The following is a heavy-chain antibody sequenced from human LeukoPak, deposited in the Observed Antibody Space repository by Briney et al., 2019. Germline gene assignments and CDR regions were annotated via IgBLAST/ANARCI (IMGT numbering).Heavy chain of an antibody. J-gene: IGHJ3*02. V-gene: IGHV1-69*13. D-gene: IGHD1-1*01. CDR2: IIPIFGTA. Sequence: ASVKVSCKASGGTFSSYAISWVRQAPGQGLEWMGGIIPIFGTANYAQKFQGRVTITADESTSTAYMELSSLRSEDTAVYYCARRTTGTTYGSLDDAFDIWGQGTMVTVSS. CDR1: GGTFSSYA. CDR3: ARRTTGTTYGSLDDAFDI.